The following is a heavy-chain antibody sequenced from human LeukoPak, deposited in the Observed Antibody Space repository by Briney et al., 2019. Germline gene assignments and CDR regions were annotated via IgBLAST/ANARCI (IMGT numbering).Heavy chain of an antibody. V-gene: IGHV1-18*01. D-gene: IGHD5-12*01. J-gene: IGHJ4*02. Sequence: ASEKVSCKTSGYTFSRHGITWVRQAPGQGLEWMGWVSGYNGNTNYAQNVQGRVTMTTDTSTNTAYMELRSLRSDDTAVYYCAKDIHPGLDSGASCCFDYWGQGTPVTVSS. CDR2: VSGYNGNT. CDR1: GYTFSRHG. CDR3: AKDIHPGLDSGASCCFDY.